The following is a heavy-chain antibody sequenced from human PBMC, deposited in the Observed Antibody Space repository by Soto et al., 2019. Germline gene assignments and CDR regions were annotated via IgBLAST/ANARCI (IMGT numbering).Heavy chain of an antibody. CDR2: ISGYNGNT. CDR1: GYTFTSYG. D-gene: IGHD3-22*01. V-gene: IGHV1-18*01. J-gene: IGHJ4*02. Sequence: EASVKVSCKASGYTFTSYGISWVRQAPGQGLEWMGWISGYNGNTNYGKKFQGRLTMTTDTSTSTAYMELRSLRSDDTAVYYCARDGSSSGYSLWGQGAPVTVSS. CDR3: ARDGSSSGYSL.